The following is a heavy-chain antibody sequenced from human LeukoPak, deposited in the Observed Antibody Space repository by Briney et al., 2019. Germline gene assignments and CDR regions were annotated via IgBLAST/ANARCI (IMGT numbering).Heavy chain of an antibody. CDR1: GYTFSSYA. V-gene: IGHV3-30-3*01. D-gene: IGHD3-22*01. J-gene: IGHJ4*02. CDR2: ISYDGSNK. CDR3: ARDDSSGYPAELDY. Sequence: GGSLRLSCAASGYTFSSYAMHWVRQAPGKGLEWVAVISYDGSNKYYADSVKGRFTISRDNSKNTLYPQMNSLRAEDTAVYYCARDDSSGYPAELDYWGQGTLVTVSS.